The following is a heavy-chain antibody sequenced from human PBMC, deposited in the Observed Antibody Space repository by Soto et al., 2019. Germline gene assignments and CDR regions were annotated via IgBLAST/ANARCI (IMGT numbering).Heavy chain of an antibody. D-gene: IGHD6-19*01. CDR2: IYWDEDK. CDR1: GFSLSSQGVA. J-gene: IGHJ3*02. CDR3: AYIYVYSAGWYARAPFHI. Sequence: QITLKESGPTLVKPTQTLTLTCTFSGFSLSSQGVAVGWIRQPPGKALEWLRFIYWDEDKAYSPSLKSRLTATKDSSKNQVFLTMTNAHAVDMGKYYSAYIYVYSAGWYARAPFHIWGQGTTVIVSS. V-gene: IGHV2-5*02.